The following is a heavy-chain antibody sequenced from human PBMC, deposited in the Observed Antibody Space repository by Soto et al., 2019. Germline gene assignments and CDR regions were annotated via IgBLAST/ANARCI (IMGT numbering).Heavy chain of an antibody. V-gene: IGHV3-49*04. CDR1: GSRFGDYA. CDR2: IRSKAYGGTT. CDR3: TTNYYDSSGYYLFDY. J-gene: IGHJ4*02. D-gene: IGHD3-22*01. Sequence: PGGSLRLSCTASGSRFGDYAMSWVRQAPGKGLEWVGFIRSKAYGGTTEYAASVKGRFTISRDDFKSIAYLQMNSLKTEDTAVYYCTTNYYDSSGYYLFDYWGQGTLVTVSS.